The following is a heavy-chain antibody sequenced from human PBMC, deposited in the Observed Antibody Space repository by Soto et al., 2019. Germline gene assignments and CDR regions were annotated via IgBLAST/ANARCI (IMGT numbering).Heavy chain of an antibody. CDR3: ARSSGYDKVDFDP. J-gene: IGHJ5*02. V-gene: IGHV4-39*01. CDR2: IFYSGRT. CDR1: GGFIIGSSYY. D-gene: IGHD3-22*01. Sequence: TSETLSLTCTVSGGFIIGSSYYWGWIRQPPGKELEWIGSIFYSGRTYYNASLKSRVAISVDTSKNQFSLKVSSVTAADTAVYYCARSSGYDKVDFDPWGQGTLVTVSS.